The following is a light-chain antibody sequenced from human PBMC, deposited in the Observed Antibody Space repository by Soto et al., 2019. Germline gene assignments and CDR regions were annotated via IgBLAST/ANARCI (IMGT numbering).Light chain of an antibody. J-gene: IGLJ1*01. V-gene: IGLV2-14*01. CDR2: DVS. CDR3: SSYTSSSSRV. CDR1: SSDVGGYNY. Sequence: QSALPQPASVSGSPGQSITISCTGTSSDVGGYNYVSWYQQYPGKAPKLMIYDVSNRPSGVSNRFSGSKSGNTASLTISGLQAEDEADYYCSSYTSSSSRVFGTGTQLTVL.